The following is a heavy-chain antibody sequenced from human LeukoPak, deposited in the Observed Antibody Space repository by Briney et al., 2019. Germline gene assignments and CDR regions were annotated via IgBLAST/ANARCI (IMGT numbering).Heavy chain of an antibody. V-gene: IGHV3-21*01. CDR2: ISSSSSYI. D-gene: IGHD1-26*01. CDR3: ARGDSGSLDYFDY. Sequence: GGSLRLSCAASGFTFSSYGMHWVRQAPGKGLEWVSSISSSSSYIYYADSVKGRFTISRDNAKNSLYLQMNSLRAEDTAVYYCARGDSGSLDYFDYWGQGTLVTVSS. J-gene: IGHJ4*02. CDR1: GFTFSSYG.